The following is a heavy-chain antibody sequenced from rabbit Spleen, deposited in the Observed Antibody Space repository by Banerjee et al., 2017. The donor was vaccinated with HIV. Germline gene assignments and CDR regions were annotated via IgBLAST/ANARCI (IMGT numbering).Heavy chain of an antibody. CDR1: GFDFSGYG. Sequence: QEQVVESGGGLVQPGGSLKLSCKASGFDFSGYGVSWVRQAPGKGLEWIACVWIDSGGIWYATWAKGRFTISKASSTTVTLQMTSLTVADTATYFCARDSHGSGWYLNLWGPGTLVTVS. CDR2: VWIDSGGI. D-gene: IGHD5-1*01. V-gene: IGHV1S45*01. CDR3: ARDSHGSGWYLNL. J-gene: IGHJ4*01.